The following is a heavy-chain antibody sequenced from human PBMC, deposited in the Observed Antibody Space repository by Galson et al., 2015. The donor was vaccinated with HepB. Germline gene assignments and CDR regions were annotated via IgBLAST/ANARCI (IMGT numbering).Heavy chain of an antibody. D-gene: IGHD6-19*01. CDR3: ARGSGSGWPLDY. CDR1: GFTFSDYY. J-gene: IGHJ4*02. CDR2: ISSSSSYT. V-gene: IGHV3-11*06. Sequence: SLRLSCAASGFTFSDYYMSWIRQAPGKGLEWVSYISSSSSYTNYADSVKGRFTISRDNAKNSLYLQMNSLRAEDTAVYYCARGSGSGWPLDYWGQGTLVTVSS.